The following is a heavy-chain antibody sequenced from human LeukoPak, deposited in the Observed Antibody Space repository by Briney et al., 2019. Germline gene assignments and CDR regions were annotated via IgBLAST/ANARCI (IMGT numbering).Heavy chain of an antibody. V-gene: IGHV3-48*03. CDR1: GFTFSNYE. J-gene: IGHJ4*02. D-gene: IGHD6-13*01. CDR2: ISRGGDTI. Sequence: PGGSLRLSCAASGFTFSNYEMHWVRQAPGEGLEWLSYISRGGDTIYYADSVKGRFTISSDSANNSPYLQMNNLRAEDTAVYYCARVGAAAAAGTYYDYWGQGTLVTVSS. CDR3: ARVGAAAAAGTYYDY.